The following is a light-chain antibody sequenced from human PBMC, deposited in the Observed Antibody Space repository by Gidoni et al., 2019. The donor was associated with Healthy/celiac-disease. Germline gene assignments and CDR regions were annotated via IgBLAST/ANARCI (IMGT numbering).Light chain of an antibody. CDR2: GAS. CDR1: QSVSSSY. V-gene: IGKV3-20*01. Sequence: EIVLTQSPGTLSLSPGERATLSCRASQSVSSSYVAWYQQKPGQAPRLLIYGASSRATGIPDRFSGSESGTDFTLTISRLEPEDFAVYYCQQYGSSPYTFGQGTKLEIK. CDR3: QQYGSSPYT. J-gene: IGKJ2*01.